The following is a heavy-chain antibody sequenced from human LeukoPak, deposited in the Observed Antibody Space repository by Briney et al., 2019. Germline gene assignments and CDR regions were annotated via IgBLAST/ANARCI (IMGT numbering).Heavy chain of an antibody. CDR1: GFTFSSYG. D-gene: IGHD6-13*01. J-gene: IGHJ4*02. CDR2: IWYDGGNK. Sequence: GRSLRLSCGASGFTFSSYGMHWVRQAPGKGLEGVTIIWYDGGNKYYADSVKGRFTISRDNSKNTVSLQMNSLRAEDRAVYYCARGGLAGAGIEYWGQGTLVPVSS. CDR3: ARGGLAGAGIEY. V-gene: IGHV3-33*01.